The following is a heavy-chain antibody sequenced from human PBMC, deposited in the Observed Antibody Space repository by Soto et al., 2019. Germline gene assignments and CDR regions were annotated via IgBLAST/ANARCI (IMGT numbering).Heavy chain of an antibody. J-gene: IGHJ6*02. CDR2: INPDGRST. V-gene: IGHV3-74*01. Sequence: EVQVVESGGGLVQPGGSLRLSCAASGFTFRSYWMHWVRQAPGKGLVWVSRINPDGRSTCYADSVKGRFTISRDNAKNTLYLQMNSLRAEDTAVYYCTRDNYDGNYYYGMDVWGQGTTVTVSS. CDR1: GFTFRSYW. CDR3: TRDNYDGNYYYGMDV. D-gene: IGHD3-16*01.